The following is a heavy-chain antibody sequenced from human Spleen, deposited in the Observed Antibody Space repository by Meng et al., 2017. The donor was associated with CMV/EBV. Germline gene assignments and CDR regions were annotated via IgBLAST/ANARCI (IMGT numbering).Heavy chain of an antibody. CDR1: GFTFSSYW. D-gene: IGHD1-26*01. CDR2: IKEDGSVK. Sequence: GGSLRLSCAASGFTFSSYWMSWVRQAPGKGLEWVANIKEDGSVKYYMDSVKGRFTISRDNAKNSLSLQMNSLRAEDTAVYYCATRVPIVGATSGLIGGYFDYWGQGTLVTVSS. V-gene: IGHV3-7*01. CDR3: ATRVPIVGATSGLIGGYFDY. J-gene: IGHJ4*02.